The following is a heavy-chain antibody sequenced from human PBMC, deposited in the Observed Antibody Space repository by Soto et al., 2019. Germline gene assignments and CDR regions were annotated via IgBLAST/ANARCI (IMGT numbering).Heavy chain of an antibody. CDR1: GFTFNFYT. D-gene: IGHD3-3*01. V-gene: IGHV3-21*01. Sequence: EVQLVESGGGLVKPGGSLRLSCAASGFTFNFYTMNWVRQAPGKGLEWVSSISDGSDYIYYADSMKGRFTISRDNARNSLYLQMNSLTAEDTAVYYCAKDITGVAEGVHSRGQGTLVTVSS. J-gene: IGHJ4*02. CDR3: AKDITGVAEGVHS. CDR2: ISDGSDYI.